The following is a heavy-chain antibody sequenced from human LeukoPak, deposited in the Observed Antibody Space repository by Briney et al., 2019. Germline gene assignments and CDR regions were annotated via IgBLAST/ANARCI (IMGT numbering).Heavy chain of an antibody. D-gene: IGHD3-10*01. Sequence: SETLSLTCTVSGGSISSSSYYWGWIRQPPGKGLEWIGSIYYSGSTYYNPSPKSRVTISVDTSKNQFSLKLSSVTAADTAVYYCARDSLLWFGELGYYYYYMDVWGKGTTVTVSS. J-gene: IGHJ6*03. V-gene: IGHV4-39*07. CDR1: GGSISSSSYY. CDR2: IYYSGST. CDR3: ARDSLLWFGELGYYYYYMDV.